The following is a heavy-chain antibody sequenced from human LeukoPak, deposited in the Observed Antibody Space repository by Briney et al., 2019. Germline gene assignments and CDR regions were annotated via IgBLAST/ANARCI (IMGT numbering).Heavy chain of an antibody. D-gene: IGHD3-22*01. CDR3: AREAAYYDRDSDFDY. V-gene: IGHV1-2*02. J-gene: IGHJ4*02. CDR2: INPNSGGT. Sequence: ASVKVSCKASGYTFTGYYMHWVRQAPGQGLEWMGWINPNSGGTSYAQKFQGRVTMTRDTSISTAYMELSRLRSDDTAVYYCAREAAYYDRDSDFDYWGQGTLVTVSS. CDR1: GYTFTGYY.